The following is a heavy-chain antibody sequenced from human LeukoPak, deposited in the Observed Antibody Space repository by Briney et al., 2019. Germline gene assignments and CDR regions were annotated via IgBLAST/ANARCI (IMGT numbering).Heavy chain of an antibody. D-gene: IGHD3-22*01. CDR1: GYTFTSYY. Sequence: GASVKVSCKASGYTFTSYYMHWVRQAPGQGLEWMGIINPSGGSTSYAQKFQGRVTITRDTSTSTVYMELSSLRSEDTAVYYCARPRSSGYYQGAFDIWGQGTMVTVSS. CDR2: INPSGGST. V-gene: IGHV1-46*01. CDR3: ARPRSSGYYQGAFDI. J-gene: IGHJ3*02.